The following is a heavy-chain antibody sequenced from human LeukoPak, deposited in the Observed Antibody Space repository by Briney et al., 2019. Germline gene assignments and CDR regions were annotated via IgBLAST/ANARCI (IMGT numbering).Heavy chain of an antibody. CDR2: IKQDGSEK. J-gene: IGHJ4*02. D-gene: IGHD1-26*01. Sequence: GGSLRLFCAASGFTFSSYWMSWVRQAPGKGLEWVANIKQDGSEKYYVDSVKGRFTISRDNAKNSLYLQKNSLRAEDTAVYYCARDLWRELRLEYHFDYWGQGTLVTVSS. CDR3: ARDLWRELRLEYHFDY. V-gene: IGHV3-7*01. CDR1: GFTFSSYW.